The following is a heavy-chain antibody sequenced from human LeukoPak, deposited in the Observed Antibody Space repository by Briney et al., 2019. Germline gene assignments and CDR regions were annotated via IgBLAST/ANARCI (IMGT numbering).Heavy chain of an antibody. CDR2: INANGNP. CDR3: ARDTPDGGVSKFDY. D-gene: IGHD3-3*01. Sequence: ASVKVSCKASGYTFTQYAINWVRQAPGQGLEWMGWINANGNPTYAQGFTGRFVFSLDTSVSTAYLQISSLKAEDTAVYYCARDTPDGGVSKFDYWGQGTLVTVSP. V-gene: IGHV7-4-1*02. J-gene: IGHJ4*02. CDR1: GYTFTQYA.